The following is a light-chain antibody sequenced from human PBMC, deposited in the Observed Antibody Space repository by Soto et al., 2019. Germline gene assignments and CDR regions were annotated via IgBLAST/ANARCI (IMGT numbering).Light chain of an antibody. CDR2: WAS. Sequence: DIVMTQSPDSLAVSLGERATINCKSSQSVLSSSNNKNYLGWYQQKPGQPPKLLIYWASTRESGVPDRFSGSGSGTEFTPTIVNLQAEDVSVYYCQQYYTTPAFTFGQGTKLEIK. V-gene: IGKV4-1*01. CDR1: QSVLSSSNNKNY. CDR3: QQYYTTPAFT. J-gene: IGKJ5*01.